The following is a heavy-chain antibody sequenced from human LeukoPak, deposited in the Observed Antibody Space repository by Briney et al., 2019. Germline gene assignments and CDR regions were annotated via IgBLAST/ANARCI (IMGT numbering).Heavy chain of an antibody. V-gene: IGHV3-21*01. Sequence: GGSLRLSCTASGFAFSYKNMNWVRQVPEKGLEWVSSISRAATYIHYADSVEGRFTISRDNAKNALYLQMNSLRVEDTGVYYCARDEGVWGQGTLVTVSS. CDR1: GFAFSYKN. CDR3: ARDEGV. CDR2: ISRAATYI. D-gene: IGHD3-10*01. J-gene: IGHJ4*02.